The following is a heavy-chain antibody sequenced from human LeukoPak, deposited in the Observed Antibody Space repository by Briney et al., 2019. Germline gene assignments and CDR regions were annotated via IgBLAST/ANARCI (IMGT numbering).Heavy chain of an antibody. Sequence: PGGSLRLSCAASGFTFSSYAMSCVRQAPGKGLEWVSAISGSGGSTYYADSVKGRFTISRDNAKNSLFLQMNSLRAEDTAVYYCARDGPYCTSTNCYFDYWGQGTLVTVSS. CDR3: ARDGPYCTSTNCYFDY. D-gene: IGHD2-2*01. CDR1: GFTFSSYA. J-gene: IGHJ4*02. V-gene: IGHV3-23*01. CDR2: ISGSGGST.